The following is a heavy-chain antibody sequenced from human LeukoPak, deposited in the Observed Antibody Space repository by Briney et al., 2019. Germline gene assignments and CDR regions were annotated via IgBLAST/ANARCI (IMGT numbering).Heavy chain of an antibody. CDR2: ISSSGSTI. CDR3: ARCSSTSCWYYGMDV. V-gene: IGHV3-11*01. D-gene: IGHD2-2*01. CDR1: GFTFSDYY. Sequence: GGSLRLSCAASGFTFSDYYMSWVRQAPGKGLEWVSYISSSGSTIYYADSVKGRFTISRDNAKNSLYLQMNSLRAEDTAVYSCARCSSTSCWYYGMDVWGQGTTVTVSS. J-gene: IGHJ6*02.